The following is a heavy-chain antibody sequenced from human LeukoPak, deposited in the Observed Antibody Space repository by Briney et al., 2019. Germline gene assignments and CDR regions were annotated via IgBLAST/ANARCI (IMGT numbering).Heavy chain of an antibody. Sequence: ASVKVSCKASGYTFTGYYMHWVRQAPGQGLEWMGWINPNSGGTNYAQKFQGRVTMTRDTSISTAYMELSRLRSDDTAVYYCARVGCSSTSCPFDYWGQGTLVTVSS. J-gene: IGHJ4*02. V-gene: IGHV1-2*02. D-gene: IGHD2-2*01. CDR2: INPNSGGT. CDR1: GYTFTGYY. CDR3: ARVGCSSTSCPFDY.